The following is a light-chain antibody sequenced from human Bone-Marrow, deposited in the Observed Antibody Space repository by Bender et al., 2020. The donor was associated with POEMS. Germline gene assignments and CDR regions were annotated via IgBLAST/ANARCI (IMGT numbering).Light chain of an antibody. CDR2: DVT. V-gene: IGLV2-23*02. CDR1: SADIGSFNL. J-gene: IGLJ2*01. Sequence: QSALTQPASVSGSPGQSITISCAGTSADIGSFNLVSWYQHHPGKAPKLMIYDVTKRPSGVSYRFSGSRSGNTASLTISGLQAEDEADYYCCSYAGRSTGVFGGGTKLTAL. CDR3: CSYAGRSTGV.